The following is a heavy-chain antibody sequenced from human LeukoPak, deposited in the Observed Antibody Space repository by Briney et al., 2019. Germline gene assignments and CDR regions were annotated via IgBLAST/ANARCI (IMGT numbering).Heavy chain of an antibody. CDR1: GYSINNYW. Sequence: GESLKISCKGSGYSINNYWIGWVRQMPGEGLEWMGIIYPADSDIRYSPSFQGQVTTSADKSISTAYLQWSSLKASDTAIYYCARQEYCSGGSCYTWFDPWGQGTLVIVSS. V-gene: IGHV5-51*01. J-gene: IGHJ5*02. CDR3: ARQEYCSGGSCYTWFDP. CDR2: IYPADSDI. D-gene: IGHD2-15*01.